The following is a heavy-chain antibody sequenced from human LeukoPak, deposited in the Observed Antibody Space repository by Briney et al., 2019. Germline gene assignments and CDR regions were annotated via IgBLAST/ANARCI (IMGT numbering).Heavy chain of an antibody. CDR2: ISSSSSYI. CDR1: GFTFSSYS. V-gene: IGHV3-21*01. Sequence: GGSLRLSCAASGFTFSSYSMNWVRQAPGKGLEWVSSISSSSSYIYYADSVKGRFTISRDNANNSLYLQMNSLRAEDTAVYYCAREEYSSGWYHYYYMDVWGKGTTVTVSS. D-gene: IGHD6-19*01. CDR3: AREEYSSGWYHYYYMDV. J-gene: IGHJ6*03.